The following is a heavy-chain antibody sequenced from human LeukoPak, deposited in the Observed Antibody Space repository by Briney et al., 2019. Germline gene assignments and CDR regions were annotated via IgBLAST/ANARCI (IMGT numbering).Heavy chain of an antibody. CDR3: ARGGAARPDF. V-gene: IGHV3-48*03. Sequence: GGSLRLSCVASGFTFSSYEMNWVRQAPGKGLEWLSYITSSDSTTHYADSVKGRFTISRDDAQNSLYLQMNSLRVEDTAVYYCARGGAARPDFWGQGTLVTVSS. D-gene: IGHD6-6*01. CDR2: ITSSDSTT. J-gene: IGHJ4*02. CDR1: GFTFSSYE.